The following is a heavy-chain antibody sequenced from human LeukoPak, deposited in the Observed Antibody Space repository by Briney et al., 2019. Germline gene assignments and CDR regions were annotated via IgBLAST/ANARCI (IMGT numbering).Heavy chain of an antibody. D-gene: IGHD3-3*01. CDR3: ARGRYDFWSNAWWGFDP. CDR1: GYIFTGYY. V-gene: IGHV1-2*02. CDR2: INPDGGA. Sequence: EASVKVSCKASGYIFTGYYINWVRQAPGQGLEWMGWINPDGGADYAQKFQGRVTMTRDTSISTAYMALSRLRSEDTAVYYCARGRYDFWSNAWWGFDPWGQGTLVTVSS. J-gene: IGHJ5*02.